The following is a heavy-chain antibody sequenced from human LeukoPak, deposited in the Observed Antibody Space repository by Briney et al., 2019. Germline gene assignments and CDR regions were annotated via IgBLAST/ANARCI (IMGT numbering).Heavy chain of an antibody. CDR3: ARDLHPDYYDSSGYDPPDY. V-gene: IGHV3-11*01. J-gene: IGHJ4*02. D-gene: IGHD3-22*01. Sequence: PGGSLRLSCAASGFTFSDYYMSWIRQAPGKGLEWVSYISGSGNTIYYADSVKGRFTISRDNAKNSLYLQMNSLRAEDTAVYYCARDLHPDYYDSSGYDPPDYWGQGTLVTVSS. CDR2: ISGSGNTI. CDR1: GFTFSDYY.